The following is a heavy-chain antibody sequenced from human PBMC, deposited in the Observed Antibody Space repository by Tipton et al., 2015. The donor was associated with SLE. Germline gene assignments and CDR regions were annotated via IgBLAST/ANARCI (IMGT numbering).Heavy chain of an antibody. CDR1: GFSFSNYA. D-gene: IGHD3-22*01. CDR2: ISSNGAST. J-gene: IGHJ6*04. V-gene: IGHV3-64D*06. CDR3: ARDDYYDSSGWDV. Sequence: GSLRLSCSASGFSFSNYAIHWVRQAPGKGLEYVSGISSNGASTYSADSVKGRFTISRDNSKKTVYLQMSSLRVEDTAMYYCARDDYYDSSGWDVWGKGTTVTVSS.